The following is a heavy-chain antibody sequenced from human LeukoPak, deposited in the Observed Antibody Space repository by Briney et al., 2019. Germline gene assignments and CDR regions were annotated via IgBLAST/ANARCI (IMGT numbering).Heavy chain of an antibody. CDR3: VRWDAMDV. CDR1: GFSFSSYA. V-gene: IGHV3-23*01. D-gene: IGHD5-24*01. CDR2: ISGSDDST. Sequence: GGSLRLSCAASGFSFSSYAVNWVRQAPGKGLEWISTISGSDDSTYYADSVKGRFTISRDNAKNSLFLQMNSLRVEDTAVYYCVRWDAMDVWGQGTTVTVSS. J-gene: IGHJ6*02.